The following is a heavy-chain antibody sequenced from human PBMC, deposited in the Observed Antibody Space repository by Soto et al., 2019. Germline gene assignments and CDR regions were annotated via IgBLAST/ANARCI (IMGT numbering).Heavy chain of an antibody. CDR1: GDSVSTNSAA. CDR2: TFYKSKWYN. V-gene: IGHV6-1*01. CDR3: ARGRYDYVWGSYSPPYYFDY. Sequence: PSQTLSLTCAISGDSVSTNSAAWNWIRQSPSRGLEWLGRTFYKSKWYNEYDVSVKSRISINPDTSKNQFSLKLSSVTAADTAVYYCARGRYDYVWGSYSPPYYFDYWGQGTLVTVSS. D-gene: IGHD3-16*01. J-gene: IGHJ4*02.